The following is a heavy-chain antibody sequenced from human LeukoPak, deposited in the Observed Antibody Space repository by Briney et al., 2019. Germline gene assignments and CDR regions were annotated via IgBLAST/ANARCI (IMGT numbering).Heavy chain of an antibody. CDR3: AGGESDTADDY. CDR1: GYTFTSYA. CDR2: IIPILGIA. V-gene: IGHV1-69*04. D-gene: IGHD5-18*01. J-gene: IGHJ4*02. Sequence: GASVKVSCKASGYTFTSYAISWVRQAPGQGLEWMGRIIPILGIANYAQKFQGRVTITADKSTSTAYMELSSLRSEDTAVYYCAGGESDTADDYWGQGTLVTVSS.